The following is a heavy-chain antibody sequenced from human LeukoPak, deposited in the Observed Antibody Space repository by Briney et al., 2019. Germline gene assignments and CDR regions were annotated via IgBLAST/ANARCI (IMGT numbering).Heavy chain of an antibody. Sequence: PGGSLRLSCAASGFTFSDYYMSWIRQAPGKGLERVSYISSSSSYTNYADSVKGRFTISRDNAKNSLYLQMNSLRAEDTAVYYCARDRDSSSWYGGVWFDPWGQGTLVTVSS. CDR3: ARDRDSSSWYGGVWFDP. J-gene: IGHJ5*02. CDR1: GFTFSDYY. D-gene: IGHD6-13*01. V-gene: IGHV3-11*06. CDR2: ISSSSSYT.